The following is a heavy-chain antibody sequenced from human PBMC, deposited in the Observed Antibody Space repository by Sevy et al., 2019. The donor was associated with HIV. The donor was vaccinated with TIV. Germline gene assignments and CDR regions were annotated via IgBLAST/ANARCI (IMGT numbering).Heavy chain of an antibody. V-gene: IGHV3-53*01. CDR3: ARDRGGLLWFGEFDLYGMDV. CDR1: GFTVSSNY. Sequence: GGSLRLSCAASGFTVSSNYMSWVRQAPGKGLEWVSVIYSGGSTYYADSVKGRFTISRDNSKNTLYLQMNSLRAEDTAVYYCARDRGGLLWFGEFDLYGMDVWGQGTTVTVS. CDR2: IYSGGST. J-gene: IGHJ6*02. D-gene: IGHD3-10*01.